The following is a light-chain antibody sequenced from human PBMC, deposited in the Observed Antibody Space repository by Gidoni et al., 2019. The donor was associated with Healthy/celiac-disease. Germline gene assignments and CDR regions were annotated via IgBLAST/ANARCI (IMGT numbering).Light chain of an antibody. CDR3: QQYNNWLEVT. CDR1: QSVSSN. V-gene: IGKV3-15*01. Sequence: EIVMTQSPATLSVSPGERATLSCRASQSVSSNLAWYQQKPGQAPRLLIYGASTRATGIPARFSGSGSGTEFTLTISSLQSEDCAVYYCQQYNNWLEVTFGGGTKVEIK. J-gene: IGKJ4*01. CDR2: GAS.